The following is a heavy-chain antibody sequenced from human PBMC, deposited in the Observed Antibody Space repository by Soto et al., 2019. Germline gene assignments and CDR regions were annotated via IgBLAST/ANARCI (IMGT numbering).Heavy chain of an antibody. D-gene: IGHD1-7*01. CDR2: ISHSSTYM. Sequence: EMQLVESGGGLVKPGGSLRLSCAASGFIFSNYALHWVRQPPGKGLEWVSSISHSSTYMYYNDSLEARFDISRDNAKNSLFLQMNSLRDEDTAVYYCARARTTSDPFDIWGQGTMVTVSS. J-gene: IGHJ3*02. V-gene: IGHV3-21*02. CDR1: GFIFSNYA. CDR3: ARARTTSDPFDI.